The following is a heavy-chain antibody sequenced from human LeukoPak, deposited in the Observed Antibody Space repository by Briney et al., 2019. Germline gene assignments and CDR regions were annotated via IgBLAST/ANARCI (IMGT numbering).Heavy chain of an antibody. V-gene: IGHV1-8*01. D-gene: IGHD3-3*01. CDR3: ARVYDFWSGYGYYYGMDV. CDR1: GYTFTSYD. J-gene: IGHJ6*02. CDR2: MNPNSGNT. Sequence: ASVKVSCKASGYTFTSYDINWVRQATGQGLEWMGWMNPNSGNTGYAQKFQGRVTMTRNTSISTAYMELSSLGSEDTAVYYCARVYDFWSGYGYYYGMDVWGQGTTVTVSS.